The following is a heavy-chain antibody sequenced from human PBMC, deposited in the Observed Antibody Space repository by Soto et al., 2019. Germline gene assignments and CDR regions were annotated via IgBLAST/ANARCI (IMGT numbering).Heavy chain of an antibody. J-gene: IGHJ4*02. Sequence: VQLVESGGGVVQPGRSLRLSCAASGFTFSSYAMHWVRQAPGKGLEWVAVISYDGSNKYYADSVKGRFTISRDNSKNTLYLQMNSLRAEDTAVYYCARTNEYSSSSGLNYWGQGTLVTVSS. D-gene: IGHD6-6*01. V-gene: IGHV3-30-3*01. CDR1: GFTFSSYA. CDR2: ISYDGSNK. CDR3: ARTNEYSSSSGLNY.